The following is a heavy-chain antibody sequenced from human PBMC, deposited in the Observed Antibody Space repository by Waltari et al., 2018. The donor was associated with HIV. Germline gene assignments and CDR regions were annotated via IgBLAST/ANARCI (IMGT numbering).Heavy chain of an antibody. Sequence: EVQLLESGGGLVQPGGSLRLSCAASGFTFSSYAMSWVRQAPGKGLEWVSAMSGRGGSTYYADSVKGRFTISRDNSKNTLYLQMNSLRAEDTAVYYCAIFEVPAVNAFDIWGQGTMVTVSS. CDR1: GFTFSSYA. CDR2: MSGRGGST. D-gene: IGHD2-2*01. V-gene: IGHV3-23*01. J-gene: IGHJ3*02. CDR3: AIFEVPAVNAFDI.